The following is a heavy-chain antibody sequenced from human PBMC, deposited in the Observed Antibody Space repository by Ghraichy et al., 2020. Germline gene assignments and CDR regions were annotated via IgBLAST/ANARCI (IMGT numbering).Heavy chain of an antibody. Sequence: GGSLRLSCASSGFTFSSYTMSWVRQAPGKGLECVSAIRNDGDDGGGDVTYYAASVKGRFTISRDNSKKTLYLQMSSLRAEDTAVYYCASVVRPLSIDMAFDYWGQGTLVTVSS. J-gene: IGHJ4*02. D-gene: IGHD5-24*01. CDR1: GFTFSSYT. V-gene: IGHV3-23*01. CDR2: IRNDGDDGGGDVT. CDR3: ASVVRPLSIDMAFDY.